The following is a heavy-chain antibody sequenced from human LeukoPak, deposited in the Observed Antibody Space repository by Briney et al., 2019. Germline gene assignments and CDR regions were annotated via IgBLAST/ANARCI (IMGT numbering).Heavy chain of an antibody. CDR1: GFTFSTYW. D-gene: IGHD2-15*01. Sequence: PGGSLRLSCETSGFTFSTYWMHWVRHAPAKGLVWVSHINNDGRTTNYADSVKGRSTISRDNAKNTLYLQMNSLRVEDAAVYYCARGFLGSCSGGSCYSGYWGQGTLVAVSA. CDR3: ARGFLGSCSGGSCYSGY. CDR2: INNDGRTT. V-gene: IGHV3-74*01. J-gene: IGHJ4*02.